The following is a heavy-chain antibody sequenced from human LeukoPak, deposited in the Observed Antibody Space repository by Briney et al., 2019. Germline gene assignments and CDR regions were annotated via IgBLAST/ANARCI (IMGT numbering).Heavy chain of an antibody. D-gene: IGHD3-3*01. CDR2: FDPVDGET. CDR3: AILLEDYAFSTGSAKDY. J-gene: IGHJ4*02. V-gene: IGHV1-24*01. Sequence: GASVKVSCKVSGHSLTQLSMHWVRQGTGRGLEWMGGFDPVDGETIYAQKFQGRVTMTEYTSTDTAYMELSSLRSDDTAVYYCAILLEDYAFSTGSAKDYWGQGTLVTVSS. CDR1: GHSLTQLS.